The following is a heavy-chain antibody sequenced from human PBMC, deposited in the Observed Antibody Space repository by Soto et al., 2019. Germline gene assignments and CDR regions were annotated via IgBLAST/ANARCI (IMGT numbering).Heavy chain of an antibody. Sequence: SETLSLTCAVYGGSFSGYYWSWIRQPPGKGLEWIGEINHSGSTNYNPSLKSRVTISVDTSKNQFSLKLSSVTAADTAVYYCATTPIAALYYYYYMDVWGKGTTVTVSS. J-gene: IGHJ6*03. V-gene: IGHV4-34*01. CDR2: INHSGST. D-gene: IGHD6-13*01. CDR1: GGSFSGYY. CDR3: ATTPIAALYYYYYMDV.